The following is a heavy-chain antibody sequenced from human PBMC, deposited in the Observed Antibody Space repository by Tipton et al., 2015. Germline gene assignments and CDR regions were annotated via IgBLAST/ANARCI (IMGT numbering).Heavy chain of an antibody. Sequence: LRLSCTVSGGSISNYYWSWIRQPAGKGLEWIGRIYTSGRTKDNPSLKSRVTMSLDTSKNQFSLRLTYVTAADTAVYYCARMGILGNWFDPWGQGTLVTVSS. CDR3: ARMGILGNWFDP. J-gene: IGHJ5*02. V-gene: IGHV4-4*07. CDR2: IYTSGRT. CDR1: GGSISNYY. D-gene: IGHD6-13*01.